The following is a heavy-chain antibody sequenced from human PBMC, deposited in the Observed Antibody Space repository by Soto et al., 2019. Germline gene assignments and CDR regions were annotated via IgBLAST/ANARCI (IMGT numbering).Heavy chain of an antibody. CDR3: AHRPSYCSGGSCYSGFDY. V-gene: IGHV2-5*02. D-gene: IGHD2-15*01. Sequence: QITLKESGPTLVKPTQTLTLTCTFSGFSLSTSGVGVGWIRQPPGKALEWLALIYWDDDKRYSPSLKSRLTLTKXPXXXQXLLTMTNMDPVDTATYYCAHRPSYCSGGSCYSGFDYWGQGTLVTVSS. CDR2: IYWDDDK. CDR1: GFSLSTSGVG. J-gene: IGHJ4*02.